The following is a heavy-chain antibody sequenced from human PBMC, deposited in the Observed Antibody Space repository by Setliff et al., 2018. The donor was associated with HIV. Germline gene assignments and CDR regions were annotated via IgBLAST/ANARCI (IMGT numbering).Heavy chain of an antibody. CDR2: IYHHGTT. Sequence: SETLSLTCAVSGYSISSGYYWGWIRQPPGKGPEWIGNIYHHGTTYYYPSLKGRVTISLDTSNNQFSLNLNSVTAADTAVYHCARGGPTVAFGLDVWGQGTTVTVSS. J-gene: IGHJ6*02. D-gene: IGHD4-17*01. V-gene: IGHV4-38-2*01. CDR1: GYSISSGYY. CDR3: ARGGPTVAFGLDV.